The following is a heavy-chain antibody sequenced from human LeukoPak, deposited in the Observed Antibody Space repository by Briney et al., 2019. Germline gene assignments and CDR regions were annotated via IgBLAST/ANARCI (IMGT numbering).Heavy chain of an antibody. J-gene: IGHJ4*02. CDR1: GYTFTSYD. CDR3: ARGRFLEWFPDY. D-gene: IGHD3-3*01. Sequence: ASVKVSCKASGYTFTSYDINWVRQATGQGLEWMGWMNPNSGNTGYAQKFQGRVTITRNTSISTAYMELSSLRSEDTAVYYCARGRFLEWFPDYWGQGTLVTVPS. CDR2: MNPNSGNT. V-gene: IGHV1-8*03.